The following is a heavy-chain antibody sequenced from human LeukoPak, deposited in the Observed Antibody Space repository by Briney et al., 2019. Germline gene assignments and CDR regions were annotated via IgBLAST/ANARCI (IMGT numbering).Heavy chain of an antibody. CDR1: GGSISSGGYS. J-gene: IGHJ4*02. D-gene: IGHD1-14*01. CDR3: ARDNNVEYEGAFDY. V-gene: IGHV4-30-2*01. CDR2: IYDSGST. Sequence: SSETLSLTCAASGGSISSGGYSWIWIRQLPGKGREWIGYIYDSGSTYYNPSLQSRVTIPVDGSKNQISLKLSSVTAADTAVYYCARDNNVEYEGAFDYWGQGTLVTVSS.